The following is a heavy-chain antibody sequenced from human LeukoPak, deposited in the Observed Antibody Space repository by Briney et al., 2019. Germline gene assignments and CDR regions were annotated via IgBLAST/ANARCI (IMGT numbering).Heavy chain of an antibody. J-gene: IGHJ4*02. D-gene: IGHD3-3*01. Sequence: PGGSLRLSCAASGFTFSSYAMHWVRQAPGQGLEWVAVISYAGSNKYYADSVKGRFTISRDNSKNTLYLQMNSLRAEDTAVYYCARDKGTIFGVITYYFHYWGQGTLVTVSS. CDR3: ARDKGTIFGVITYYFHY. V-gene: IGHV3-30*04. CDR1: GFTFSSYA. CDR2: ISYAGSNK.